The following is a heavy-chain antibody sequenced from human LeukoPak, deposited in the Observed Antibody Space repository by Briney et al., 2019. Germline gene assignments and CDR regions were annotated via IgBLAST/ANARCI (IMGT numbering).Heavy chain of an antibody. J-gene: IGHJ4*02. D-gene: IGHD4-23*01. Sequence: KSSETLSLTCTVPGGSVSSGSYYWSWIRQPPGKGLEWIGYIYYSGSTNYNPSLKSRVTISVDTSKNQFSLKLSSVTAADTAVYYCAEMDYGGNSGFDYWGQGTLVTVSS. V-gene: IGHV4-61*01. CDR1: GGSVSSGSYY. CDR2: IYYSGST. CDR3: AEMDYGGNSGFDY.